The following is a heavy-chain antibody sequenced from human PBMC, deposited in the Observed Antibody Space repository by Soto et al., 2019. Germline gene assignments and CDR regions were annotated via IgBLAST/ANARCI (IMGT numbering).Heavy chain of an antibody. CDR2: IIPIFGTA. CDR1: GGTFSSYA. V-gene: IGHV1-69*01. Sequence: QVQLVQSGAEVKKPGSSVKVSCKASGGTFSSYAISWVRQAPGQGLEGMGGIIPIFGTANYAQKFQGRVTITADESTSTAYMELSSLRSEDTAVYYCARDRTPSIAAAEDAFDIWGQGTMVTVSS. D-gene: IGHD6-13*01. J-gene: IGHJ3*02. CDR3: ARDRTPSIAAAEDAFDI.